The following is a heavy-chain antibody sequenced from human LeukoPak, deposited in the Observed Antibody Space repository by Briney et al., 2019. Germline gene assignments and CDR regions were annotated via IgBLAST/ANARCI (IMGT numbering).Heavy chain of an antibody. Sequence: SETLSLTCTVSGGSVSSYFWSWIRQPPGKGPEWIGYMYYSGSTNYNPPLKSRVTLSIDTSKDQFSLQLSSVTAADTAVYYCARLDNGRGAFDYWGQGTLVTVSS. J-gene: IGHJ4*02. CDR3: ARLDNGRGAFDY. V-gene: IGHV4-59*02. CDR1: GGSVSSYF. CDR2: MYYSGST. D-gene: IGHD1-26*01.